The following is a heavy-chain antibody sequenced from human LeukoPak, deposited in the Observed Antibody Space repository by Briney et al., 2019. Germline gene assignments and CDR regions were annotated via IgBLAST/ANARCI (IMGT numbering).Heavy chain of an antibody. CDR2: FYTTGST. Sequence: PSETLSLTCTVSGGSISSYYWSWIRQPAGKGLERIGRFYTTGSTNYNPSLKSRVTMSVDTSKNQFSLKLSSVTAADTAVYYCARALPDYDILTGYYMGSAFDIWGQGTMVTVSS. V-gene: IGHV4-4*07. CDR3: ARALPDYDILTGYYMGSAFDI. CDR1: GGSISSYY. J-gene: IGHJ3*02. D-gene: IGHD3-9*01.